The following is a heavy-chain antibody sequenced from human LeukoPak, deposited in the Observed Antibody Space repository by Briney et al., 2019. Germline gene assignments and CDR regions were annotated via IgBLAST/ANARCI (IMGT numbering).Heavy chain of an antibody. V-gene: IGHV3-30-3*01. Sequence: GGSLRLSCAASGFTFSSYAMHWVRQAPGKGLEWVAVISYDGSNKYYADSVKGRFIISRDKSKNTLYLQMNSLRAEDTAVYYCARGKQFVSDYWGQGTLVTVSS. J-gene: IGHJ4*02. CDR2: ISYDGSNK. D-gene: IGHD6-6*01. CDR3: ARGKQFVSDY. CDR1: GFTFSSYA.